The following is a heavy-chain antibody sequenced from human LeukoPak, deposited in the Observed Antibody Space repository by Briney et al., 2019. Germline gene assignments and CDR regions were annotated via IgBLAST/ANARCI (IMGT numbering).Heavy chain of an antibody. J-gene: IGHJ6*03. V-gene: IGHV4-39*07. Sequence: SETLSLTCTVSGGSISSSSYYWGWIRQPPGKGLEWIGSIYYSGSTYYNPSLKSRVTISVDTSKNQFSLKLSSVTAADTAVYYCAREPHNWNYFTYYYYMDVWGKGTTVTVSS. CDR2: IYYSGST. D-gene: IGHD1-7*01. CDR1: GGSISSSSYY. CDR3: AREPHNWNYFTYYYYMDV.